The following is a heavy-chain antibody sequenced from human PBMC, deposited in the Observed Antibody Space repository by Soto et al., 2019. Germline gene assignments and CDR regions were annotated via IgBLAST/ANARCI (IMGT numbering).Heavy chain of an antibody. D-gene: IGHD3-3*01. CDR1: GGSISSYY. J-gene: IGHJ4*02. V-gene: IGHV4-59*01. CDR2: IYYSGTT. Sequence: LSLTCTVSGGSISSYYWSWIRQPPGKGLEWIGYIYYSGTTDYNPSLKSRVTISVDTSKNQFSLKLSSVTAADTAVYYCAREVIWSGYFDYWGQGTPVTVSS. CDR3: AREVIWSGYFDY.